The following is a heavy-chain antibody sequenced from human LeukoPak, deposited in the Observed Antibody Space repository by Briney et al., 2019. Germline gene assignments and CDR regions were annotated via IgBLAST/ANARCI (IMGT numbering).Heavy chain of an antibody. J-gene: IGHJ3*02. CDR3: ARAPTHCSSTSCYADGAFDI. CDR2: ISAYNGNT. D-gene: IGHD2-2*01. V-gene: IGHV1-18*01. Sequence: ASVTVSCTASGYTFTSYGISWVRQAPGQGLEWMGWISAYNGNTNYAQKLQGRVTMTTDTSTSTAYMELSSLRSEDTAVYYCARAPTHCSSTSCYADGAFDIWGQGTMVTVSS. CDR1: GYTFTSYG.